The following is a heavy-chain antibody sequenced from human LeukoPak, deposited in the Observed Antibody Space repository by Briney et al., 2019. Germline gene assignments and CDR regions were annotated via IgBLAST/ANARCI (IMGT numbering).Heavy chain of an antibody. CDR1: GYTFTSYG. CDR3: ARDYPKAVAGDNFDY. D-gene: IGHD6-13*01. J-gene: IGHJ4*02. Sequence: GASVKVSCKASGYTFTSYGISWVRQAPGQGLEWMGWISAYNGNTNYAQKLQGRVTMTTDTSTSTAYMELRSLRSDDTAVYYCARDYPKAVAGDNFDYWGQGTLVTVSS. V-gene: IGHV1-18*01. CDR2: ISAYNGNT.